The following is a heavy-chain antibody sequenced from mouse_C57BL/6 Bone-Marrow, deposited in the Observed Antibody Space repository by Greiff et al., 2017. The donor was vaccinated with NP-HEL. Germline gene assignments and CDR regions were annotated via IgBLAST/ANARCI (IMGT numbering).Heavy chain of an antibody. V-gene: IGHV1-64*01. CDR1: GYTFTSYW. Sequence: QVQLQQPGAELVKPGASVKLSCKASGYTFTSYWMHWVKQRPGQGLEWIGMIHPNSGSTNYNEKFKSKATLSVDKSSSTAYMQLSSLTSEDSAVYYYARRSSERLYAMDYWGQGTSVTVAS. J-gene: IGHJ4*01. CDR2: IHPNSGST. CDR3: ARRSSERLYAMDY. D-gene: IGHD1-1*01.